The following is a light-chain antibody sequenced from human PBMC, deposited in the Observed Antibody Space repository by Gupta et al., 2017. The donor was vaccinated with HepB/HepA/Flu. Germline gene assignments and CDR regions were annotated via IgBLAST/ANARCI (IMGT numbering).Light chain of an antibody. J-gene: IGLJ2*01. CDR3: QAWDSSTAV. CDR1: KLGNKY. CDR2: QDN. V-gene: IGLV3-1*01. Sequence: SYDLTQPPSVSVSPGQTASITCSGDKLGNKYVCWYQQKPGQSPALVIYQDNKRPSGLPERFSGSNSGTTATPTIGGTQAMDEGYYYCQAWDSSTAVFGGGTKLTVL.